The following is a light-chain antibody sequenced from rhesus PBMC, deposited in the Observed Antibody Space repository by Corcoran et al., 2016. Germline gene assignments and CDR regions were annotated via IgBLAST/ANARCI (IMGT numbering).Light chain of an antibody. CDR2: FGS. CDR3: FPDMQLPWT. Sequence: DIVMTQTPLSLPVTPGEPASIPCRSSQSLLYSNGCTYLFWYPLKPGQSPQVLVYFGSNRASGVPDRFSGSGSGNKFTLEISRVEAEDVGLYYCFPDMQLPWTFGQGTKVEIK. V-gene: IGKV2-91*01. CDR1: QSLLYSNGCTY. J-gene: IGKJ1*01.